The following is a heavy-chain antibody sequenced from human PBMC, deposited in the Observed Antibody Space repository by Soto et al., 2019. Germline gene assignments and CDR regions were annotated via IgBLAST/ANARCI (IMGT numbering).Heavy chain of an antibody. CDR1: GDSVSSNNSA. Sequence: SQTLSLTCAISGDSVSSNNSAWNWIRQSPSRGLEWLGRTYYRSKWYNDYALSVKSRITSNPDTSKNQFSLQLNSVTPEDTAMYYCARARAARPNNWFDPWGQGTLVTVSS. J-gene: IGHJ5*02. CDR2: TYYRSKWYN. D-gene: IGHD6-6*01. CDR3: ARARAARPNNWFDP. V-gene: IGHV6-1*01.